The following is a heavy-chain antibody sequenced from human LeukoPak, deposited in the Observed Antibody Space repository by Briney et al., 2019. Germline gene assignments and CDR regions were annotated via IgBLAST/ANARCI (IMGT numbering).Heavy chain of an antibody. CDR2: IYHSGST. CDR3: ARGSYLWGGMDA. D-gene: IGHD3-10*01. Sequence: SETLSLTCTVSGYSISSGYYWGWIRQPPGKGLEWIGSIYHSGSTYYNPSLKSRVTISVDTSENQFSLKLSSVTAADTAVYYCARGSYLWGGMDAWGQGTTVTVSS. CDR1: GYSISSGYY. V-gene: IGHV4-38-2*02. J-gene: IGHJ6*02.